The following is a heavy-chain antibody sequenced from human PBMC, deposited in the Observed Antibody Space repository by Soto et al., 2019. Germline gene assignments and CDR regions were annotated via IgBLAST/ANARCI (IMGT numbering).Heavy chain of an antibody. CDR2: ISSYGSDT. V-gene: IGHV3-74*01. Sequence: EVQLVESGGGLVLPGGSLRLSCAACGFTFSRYWMHWVRQAPGKGLVWVSRISSYGSDTHYADSVKGRFTISRDNAKNTLYLQMNSLRADDTAVYYCASNYAYAEGYYWYGIDVWGQGTTVTVSS. CDR3: ASNYAYAEGYYWYGIDV. J-gene: IGHJ6*02. CDR1: GFTFSRYW. D-gene: IGHD3-16*01.